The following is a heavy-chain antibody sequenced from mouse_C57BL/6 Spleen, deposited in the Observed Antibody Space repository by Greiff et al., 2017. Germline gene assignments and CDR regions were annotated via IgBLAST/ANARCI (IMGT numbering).Heavy chain of an antibody. CDR1: GYAFTNYL. Sequence: QVQLKQSGAELVRPGTSVKVSCKASGYAFTNYLIEWVKQRPGQGLEWIGVINPGSGGTNYNEKFKGKATLTADKSSSTAYMQLSSLTSEDSAVYVCARRDFAMDYWGQGTSVTVSS. CDR2: INPGSGGT. V-gene: IGHV1-54*01. J-gene: IGHJ4*01. CDR3: ARRDFAMDY.